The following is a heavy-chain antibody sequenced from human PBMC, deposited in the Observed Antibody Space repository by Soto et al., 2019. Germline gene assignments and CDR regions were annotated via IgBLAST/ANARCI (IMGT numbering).Heavy chain of an antibody. CDR2: IYSSGST. D-gene: IGHD5-18*01. J-gene: IGHJ4*02. V-gene: IGHV3-53*01. CDR1: GFTVSNNY. Sequence: GGSLRLCCAASGFTVSNNYMTWVRQAPGKGLEWVSFIYSSGSTYYADSVKGRFTISRDNFKNTLYLQMNSLRAEDTAVYYCARGYSYTQPVFDYWGLGTLVTVSS. CDR3: ARGYSYTQPVFDY.